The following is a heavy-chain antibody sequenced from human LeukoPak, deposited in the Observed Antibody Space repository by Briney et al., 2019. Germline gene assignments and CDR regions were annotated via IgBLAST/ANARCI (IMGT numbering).Heavy chain of an antibody. CDR3: SRALEV. Sequence: QAGGSLRLSCEVSGFIFRNYWMEWVRQAPGRGLEWVANINEEGNEKYCVDSVKGGFTISRDNAKNSLYLQMNSLRAEDTAVYYCSRALEVWGKGTTVTVSS. CDR1: GFIFRNYW. CDR2: INEEGNEK. V-gene: IGHV3-7*01. J-gene: IGHJ6*04.